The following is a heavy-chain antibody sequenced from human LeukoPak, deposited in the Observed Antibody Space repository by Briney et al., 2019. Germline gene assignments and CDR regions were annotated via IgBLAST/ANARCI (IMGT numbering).Heavy chain of an antibody. CDR3: ARDFWSGYYTED. CDR1: GIIFSTYA. J-gene: IGHJ4*02. D-gene: IGHD3-3*01. V-gene: IGHV3-48*04. CDR2: ISGSSSGSTSII. Sequence: PGRSQRLSCEFSGIIFSTYAMNWVRQAPGKGLEWISYISGSSSGSTSIIHHADSVKGRFTISRDNAKNSLHLQMDSLSAEDTAVYYCARDFWSGYYTEDWGQGALVIVSS.